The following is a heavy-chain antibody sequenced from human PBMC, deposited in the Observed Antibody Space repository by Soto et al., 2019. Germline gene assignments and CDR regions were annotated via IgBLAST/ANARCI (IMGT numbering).Heavy chain of an antibody. D-gene: IGHD4-17*01. Sequence: PGGSLRLSCALSGFTFSSFAMSWVRQAPGKGLEWVSAVSAGGDSTNYADSVKGRFSISRDNSKNTLYLQMSSLRAEDTAVYYCAKGGMTTVTLFDYWGQGTLVTVSS. CDR1: GFTFSSFA. CDR2: VSAGGDST. CDR3: AKGGMTTVTLFDY. V-gene: IGHV3-23*01. J-gene: IGHJ4*02.